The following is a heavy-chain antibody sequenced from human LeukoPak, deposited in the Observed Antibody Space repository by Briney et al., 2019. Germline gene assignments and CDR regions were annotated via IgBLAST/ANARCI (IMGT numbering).Heavy chain of an antibody. V-gene: IGHV1-46*01. CDR3: ARGSDYDDYFYMDF. J-gene: IGHJ6*03. CDR1: GYTFTSYY. CDR2: INPSGDPT. Sequence: ASVKVSCKASGYTFTSYYMHWVRQAPGQGLEWVGIINPSGDPTTYAQKFQGRVTMTSDMSTSTVYMELSSLRSDDTAVYFCARGSDYDDYFYMDFWGKGTTVTVSS.